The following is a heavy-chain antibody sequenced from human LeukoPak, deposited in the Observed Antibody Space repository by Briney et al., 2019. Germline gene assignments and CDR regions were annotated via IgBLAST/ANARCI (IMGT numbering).Heavy chain of an antibody. CDR2: MKEDGSEK. V-gene: IGHV3-7*03. CDR3: ARARDIDY. Sequence: GGSLRLSCTASGFTFSDYWMTWVRQAPGKGLEWVASMKEDGSEKYYVDSVRGRFTISRDNAENSLYLQMNSLRADDTAVYYCARARDIDYWGQGTLVTVSS. CDR1: GFTFSDYW. D-gene: IGHD2-15*01. J-gene: IGHJ4*02.